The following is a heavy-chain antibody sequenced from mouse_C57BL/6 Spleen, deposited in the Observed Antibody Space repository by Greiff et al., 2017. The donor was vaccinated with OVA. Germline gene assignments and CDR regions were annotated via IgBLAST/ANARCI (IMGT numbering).Heavy chain of an antibody. D-gene: IGHD2-4*01. CDR3: ARSRGYDYDTLDY. V-gene: IGHV1-81*01. CDR2: IYPRSGNT. CDR1: GYTFTSYG. J-gene: IGHJ2*01. Sequence: QVQLQQSGAELARPGASVKLSCKASGYTFTSYGISWVKQRTGQGLECIGEIYPRSGNTYYNEKFKGKATLTADKSSSKAYMELRSLTSEDSAVYFCARSRGYDYDTLDYWGQGTTLTVSS.